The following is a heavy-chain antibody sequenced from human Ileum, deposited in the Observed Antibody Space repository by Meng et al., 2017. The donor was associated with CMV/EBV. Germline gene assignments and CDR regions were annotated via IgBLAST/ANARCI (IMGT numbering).Heavy chain of an antibody. Sequence: QRQLQKSGLGLVKHSPTLSLTCTVSGGSISSGSYYWSWTRQPAGKGLEWIGRIYTSGSTNYNPSLKSRVTISVDTSKNQFSLKMSSVTAADTAVYYCARDRHEYDSYFDYWGQGTLVTVSS. V-gene: IGHV4-61*02. D-gene: IGHD3-3*01. CDR1: GGSISSGSYY. CDR3: ARDRHEYDSYFDY. CDR2: IYTSGST. J-gene: IGHJ4*02.